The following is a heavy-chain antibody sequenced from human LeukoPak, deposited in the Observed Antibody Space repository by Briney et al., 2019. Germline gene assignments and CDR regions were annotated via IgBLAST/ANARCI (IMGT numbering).Heavy chain of an antibody. V-gene: IGHV3-11*04. CDR1: GFTFSDYY. D-gene: IGHD2-15*01. Sequence: PGGSLRLSCAASGFTFSDYYMSWIRQAPGKGLEWVSYISSSGSTIYYADSVKGRFTISRDNAKNSLYLQMNSLRAEDTAVYYCARDRDYSSEVFDYWGQGTLVTVSS. CDR2: ISSSGSTI. J-gene: IGHJ4*02. CDR3: ARDRDYSSEVFDY.